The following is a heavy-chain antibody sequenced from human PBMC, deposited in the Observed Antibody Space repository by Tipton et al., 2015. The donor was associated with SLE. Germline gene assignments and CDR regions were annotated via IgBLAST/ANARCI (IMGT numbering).Heavy chain of an antibody. CDR2: INTGGSDT. CDR3: ARDGPSGSSTPDY. J-gene: IGHJ4*02. CDR1: GFIFRMYG. D-gene: IGHD2-2*01. Sequence: SLRLSCEASGFIFRMYGMSWVRQAPGKGLEWVSRINTGGSDTTYADSVKGRFTISRDNADNTLYLQMNSLRAEDTALYYCARDGPSGSSTPDYWGQGTLVTVSS. V-gene: IGHV3-74*01.